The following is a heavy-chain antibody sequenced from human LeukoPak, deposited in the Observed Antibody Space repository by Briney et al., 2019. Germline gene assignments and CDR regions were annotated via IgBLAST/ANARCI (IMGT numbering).Heavy chain of an antibody. CDR3: ARGSAVVGGGGTLFDY. V-gene: IGHV1-2*02. CDR1: GYTFTDYY. CDR2: INPNRGDT. Sequence: GASVKVSCKASGYTFTDYYMHWVRQAPGQGLEWMGWINPNRGDTNYAQKFQGRVTMTRDTSISTAYMELNRLKSDDTAVYYCARGSAVVGGGGTLFDYWGQGTLVTVSS. D-gene: IGHD4-23*01. J-gene: IGHJ4*02.